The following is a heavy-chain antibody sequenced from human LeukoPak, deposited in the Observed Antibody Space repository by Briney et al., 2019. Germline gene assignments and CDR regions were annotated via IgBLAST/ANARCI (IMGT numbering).Heavy chain of an antibody. D-gene: IGHD1-7*01. Sequence: GGSLRLSCAASAISFRCYEVKRLRPAPGMGLEWVSFITPSGSDVYYAESVRGRFAPSRANAKASVFLHMNSLRVEDTAVYYCVTGNYRSFYYYYMDVWGKGTTVTVS. CDR1: AISFRCYE. CDR3: VTGNYRSFYYYYMDV. V-gene: IGHV3-48*03. J-gene: IGHJ6*03. CDR2: ITPSGSDV.